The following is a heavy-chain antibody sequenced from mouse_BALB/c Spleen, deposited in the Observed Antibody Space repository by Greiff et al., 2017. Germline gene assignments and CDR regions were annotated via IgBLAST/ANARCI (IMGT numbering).Heavy chain of an antibody. D-gene: IGHD2-10*02. CDR1: GFTFSNYW. Sequence: EVQLQESGGGLVQPGGSMKLSCVASGFTFSNYWMNWVRQSPEKGLEWVAEIRLKSNNYATHYAESVKGRFTISRDDSKSSVYLQMNNLRAEDTGIYYCTRKYGNYGWYFDVWGAGTTVTVSS. V-gene: IGHV6-6*02. J-gene: IGHJ1*01. CDR2: IRLKSNNYAT. CDR3: TRKYGNYGWYFDV.